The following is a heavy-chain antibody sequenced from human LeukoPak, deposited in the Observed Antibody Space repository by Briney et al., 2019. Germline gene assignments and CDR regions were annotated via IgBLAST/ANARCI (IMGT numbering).Heavy chain of an antibody. J-gene: IGHJ4*02. CDR2: ISGSGGST. V-gene: IGHV3-23*01. CDR3: AKDRYYYDSSGYSYYFDY. D-gene: IGHD3-22*01. Sequence: GGSLRLSCAASGFTFSSYAMSWVRQAPGKGLEWVSAISGSGGSTYYADSVKGRFTISRDNSKNTLYLQMNSPRAEDTAVYYCAKDRYYYDSSGYSYYFDYWGQGTLVTVSS. CDR1: GFTFSSYA.